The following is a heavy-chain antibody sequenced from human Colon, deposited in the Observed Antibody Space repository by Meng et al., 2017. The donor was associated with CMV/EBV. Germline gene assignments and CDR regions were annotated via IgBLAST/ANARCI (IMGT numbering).Heavy chain of an antibody. J-gene: IGHJ6*02. Sequence: GGPLRLSCATSGFTFDNYAMSWVRQAPGKGLEWVSAIVGGGGSRKYYADSVKGRFTISRDNSKSTLYLQINSPRVEDTAVYYCAKREYCSGSACYTLNYYYYAVDVWGQGTTVTVSS. CDR2: IVGGGGSRK. V-gene: IGHV3-23*01. CDR1: GFTFDNYA. CDR3: AKREYCSGSACYTLNYYYYAVDV. D-gene: IGHD2-8*02.